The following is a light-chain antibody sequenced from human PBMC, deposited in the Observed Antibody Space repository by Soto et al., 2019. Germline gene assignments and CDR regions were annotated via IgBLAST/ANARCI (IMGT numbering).Light chain of an antibody. J-gene: IGLJ1*01. Sequence: QSVLTQPRSVSGSPGQSVTISCTGTSSDVGSYNFVSWHQQHPGKAPKLMIYDVAKRPSGVPDRFSGSKSGNTASLTISGLLAEDEADYYCCTFAGRYSYVFGSGTKV. V-gene: IGLV2-11*01. CDR1: SSDVGSYNF. CDR2: DVA. CDR3: CTFAGRYSYV.